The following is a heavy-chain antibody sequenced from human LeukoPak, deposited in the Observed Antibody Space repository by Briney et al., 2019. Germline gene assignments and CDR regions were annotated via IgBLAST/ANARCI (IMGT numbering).Heavy chain of an antibody. D-gene: IGHD4-23*01. V-gene: IGHV3-30-3*01. J-gene: IGHJ4*02. CDR3: AAPSSFYGGNFDFDY. Sequence: PGGSLRLSCAASGFTFSSYAMHWVRQAPGKGLEWVAVISYDGSNKYYADSVKGRFTISRDNSKNTLYLQMNSLRAEDTAVYYCAAPSSFYGGNFDFDYWGQGTLVTVSS. CDR2: ISYDGSNK. CDR1: GFTFSSYA.